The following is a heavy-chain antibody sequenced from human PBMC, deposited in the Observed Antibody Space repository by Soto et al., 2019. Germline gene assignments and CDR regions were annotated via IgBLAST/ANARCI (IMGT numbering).Heavy chain of an antibody. Sequence: PGESLKISCSVSGYTFTSYWIGWVRQLPGKGLEWMGVIYPGDSEIRYTPSFQGQVTISVDKSIRTAYLHWNSLKASDTAMYYCARAWGTSYLYFDYWGQGTLVTVSS. V-gene: IGHV5-51*01. D-gene: IGHD2-2*01. CDR3: ARAWGTSYLYFDY. CDR2: IYPGDSEI. J-gene: IGHJ4*02. CDR1: GYTFTSYW.